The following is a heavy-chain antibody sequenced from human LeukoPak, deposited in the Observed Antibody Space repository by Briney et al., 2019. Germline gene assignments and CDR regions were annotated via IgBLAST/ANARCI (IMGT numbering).Heavy chain of an antibody. D-gene: IGHD5-12*01. V-gene: IGHV1-8*01. J-gene: IGHJ5*02. CDR3: ARPVSGYDSWFDP. CDR2: MNPNSGNT. CDR1: GYTFTSYD. Sequence: ASVKVSCKASGYTFTSYDINWVRQATGQGLEWMGWMNPNSGNTGYAQKFQGGVTMTRNTSISTAYMELSSLRSEDTAVYYCARPVSGYDSWFDPWGQGTLVTVSS.